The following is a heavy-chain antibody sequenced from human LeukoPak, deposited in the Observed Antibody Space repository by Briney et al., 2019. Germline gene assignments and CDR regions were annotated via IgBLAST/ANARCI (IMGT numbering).Heavy chain of an antibody. D-gene: IGHD5-18*01. CDR2: IRYDGSNK. CDR3: AKDRPRGYSYGSYAFDI. Sequence: GGSLRLSCAASGFTFSTYGMHWVPQAPGKGLKGVAFIRYDGSNKYYADSVKGRFTTSGATSKNNLDLKMNRLRAEDTAVYYCAKDRPRGYSYGSYAFDIWGQGTMVTVSS. CDR1: GFTFSTYG. J-gene: IGHJ3*02. V-gene: IGHV3-30*02.